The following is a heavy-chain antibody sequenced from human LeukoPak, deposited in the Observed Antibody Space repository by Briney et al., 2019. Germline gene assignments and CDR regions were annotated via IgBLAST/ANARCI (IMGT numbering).Heavy chain of an antibody. Sequence: SETLSLTCAVYGGSFSGYYWSWIRQPPGKGLEWIGEINHSGSTNYNPSLKSRVTISVDTSKNQFSLKLSSVTAADTAVCYCARVGYDFWSGYGVYFDYWGQGTLVTVSS. J-gene: IGHJ4*02. CDR3: ARVGYDFWSGYGVYFDY. D-gene: IGHD3-3*01. CDR2: INHSGST. CDR1: GGSFSGYY. V-gene: IGHV4-34*01.